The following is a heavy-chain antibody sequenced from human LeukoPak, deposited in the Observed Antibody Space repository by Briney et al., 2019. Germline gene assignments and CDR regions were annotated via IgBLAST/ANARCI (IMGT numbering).Heavy chain of an antibody. CDR1: GFTLSSYA. V-gene: IGHV3-30-3*01. CDR2: ISTDGSKK. CDR3: ARSRGATGYYWVDY. D-gene: IGHD3-22*01. J-gene: IGHJ4*02. Sequence: GGSLRLSCAASGFTLSSYAMHWVRQAPGKGLEWVAVISTDGSKKYYADSAKGRFTISRDNSKYTLDLQMNSLRDEDTAVYYCARSRGATGYYWVDYWGQGSLVTVSS.